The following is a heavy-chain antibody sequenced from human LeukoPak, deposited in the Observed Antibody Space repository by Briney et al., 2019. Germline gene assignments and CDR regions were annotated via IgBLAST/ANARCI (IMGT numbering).Heavy chain of an antibody. J-gene: IGHJ4*02. CDR2: IKQDGSEK. Sequence: GGSLRLSCAASGFTFSSYWMSWVRQAPGKGLEWVANIKQDGSEKYYVDSVKGRFTISRDNAKNSLYLQMNSLRAEDTAVYYCARDKIVGATYFAYWGQGTLVTVSS. V-gene: IGHV3-7*03. D-gene: IGHD1-26*01. CDR3: ARDKIVGATYFAY. CDR1: GFTFSSYW.